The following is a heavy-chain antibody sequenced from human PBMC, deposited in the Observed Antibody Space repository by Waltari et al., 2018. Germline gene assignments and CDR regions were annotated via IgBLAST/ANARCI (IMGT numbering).Heavy chain of an antibody. CDR3: TTAPGDYGSGSYTHNHRDS. CDR1: GFTFSNAW. Sequence: EVPLVESGGGLVKPGGCLRLSCAASGFTFSNAWMSWVRQAQGKGLEWVGRIKSQTDGGTTDYAAPVKGRFTISRDDSKNTQYLQMNSLKTEDTAVYYCTTAPGDYGSGSYTHNHRDSWGKVTTVTVSS. V-gene: IGHV3-15*01. D-gene: IGHD3-10*01. CDR2: IKSQTDGGTT. J-gene: IGHJ6*04.